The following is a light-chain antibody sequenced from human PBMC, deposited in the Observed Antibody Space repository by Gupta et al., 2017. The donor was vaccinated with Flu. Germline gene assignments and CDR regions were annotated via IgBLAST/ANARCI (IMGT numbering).Light chain of an antibody. CDR2: EVS. CDR3: SSYAGSNNVV. Sequence: QAALTQPPSASGSPGQSATISCTGTSSDDGGYDYGSWYQQHPGKAPELMIYEVSKRPSGVPERFSGSKSGNTASLTVSGIQAEDEADYYCSSYAGSNNVVFGGGTKLTVL. CDR1: SSDDGGYDY. V-gene: IGLV2-8*01. J-gene: IGLJ2*01.